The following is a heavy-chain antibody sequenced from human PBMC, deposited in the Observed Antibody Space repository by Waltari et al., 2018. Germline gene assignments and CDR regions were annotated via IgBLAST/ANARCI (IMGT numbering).Heavy chain of an antibody. V-gene: IGHV3-7*01. J-gene: IGHJ4*02. CDR2: IKHDETDK. CDR1: GISFSQYW. CDR3: ARDQADGTIAYFEY. Sequence: EVLLVESGGDLVQPGGSLRLSCATSGISFSQYWMSWVRQSPGKGMEWVATIKHDETDKYYVDSVKGRFTVSRDNAKSSLYLQMNSLRVEDTAIYYCARDQADGTIAYFEYWGQGTLVTVSS. D-gene: IGHD6-13*01.